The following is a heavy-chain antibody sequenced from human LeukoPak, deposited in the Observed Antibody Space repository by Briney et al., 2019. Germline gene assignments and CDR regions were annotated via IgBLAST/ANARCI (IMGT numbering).Heavy chain of an antibody. CDR3: AGSNWNRGYYYYYYGMDV. V-gene: IGHV4-59*08. CDR1: GGSISSYY. Sequence: SETLSLTCTVSGGSISSYYWSWIRQSPGKGLEWIGYIYYSGSTNYNPSLKSRVAISVDTSKNQFSLKLSSVTAADTAVYYCAGSNWNRGYYYYYYGMDVWGQGTTVTVSS. D-gene: IGHD1-1*01. CDR2: IYYSGST. J-gene: IGHJ6*02.